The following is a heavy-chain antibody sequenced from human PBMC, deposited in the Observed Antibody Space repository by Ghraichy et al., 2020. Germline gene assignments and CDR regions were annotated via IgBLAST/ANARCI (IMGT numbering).Heavy chain of an antibody. CDR3: ARDSADHFYSYSYMDA. CDR2: VSVSSGKT. V-gene: IGHV1-18*01. J-gene: IGHJ6*03. CDR1: GYTFSSYG. Sequence: ASVKVSCKASGYTFSSYGISWVRQAPGQGLEWMGWVSVSSGKTNYAQKFQGRVTMTTDTSTSTAYMELRGLTSDDTAVYFWARDSADHFYSYSYMDAW.